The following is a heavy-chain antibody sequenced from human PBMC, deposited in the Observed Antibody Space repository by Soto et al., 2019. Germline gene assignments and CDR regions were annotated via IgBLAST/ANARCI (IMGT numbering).Heavy chain of an antibody. CDR3: ARGPIGDAAMVTNYFDY. CDR2: LSYDGNNI. D-gene: IGHD5-18*01. CDR1: GFTFSNYA. Sequence: QVQLVESGGGVVQPGRSLRLSCAASGFTFSNYAIHWVRQAPGKGLEWVAVLSYDGNNIHYADSVKGRFTVSRDNSKNTLFLQMNRLRAEDTALYYCARGPIGDAAMVTNYFDYWGQGTLDTVSS. J-gene: IGHJ4*02. V-gene: IGHV3-30-3*01.